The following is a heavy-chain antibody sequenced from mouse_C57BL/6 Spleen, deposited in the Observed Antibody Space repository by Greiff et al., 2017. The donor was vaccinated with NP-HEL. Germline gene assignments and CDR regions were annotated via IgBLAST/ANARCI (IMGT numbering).Heavy chain of an antibody. D-gene: IGHD3-2*02. V-gene: IGHV1-22*01. J-gene: IGHJ3*01. CDR2: INPNNGGT. Sequence: VQLQQSGPELVKPGASVKMSCKASGYTFTDYNMHWVKQSHGKSLEWIGYINPNNGGTSYNQKFKGKATLTVNKSSSTAYMELRSLTSEDSAVYYCARDSSGYVGGFDYWGQGTLVTVSA. CDR3: ARDSSGYVGGFDY. CDR1: GYTFTDYN.